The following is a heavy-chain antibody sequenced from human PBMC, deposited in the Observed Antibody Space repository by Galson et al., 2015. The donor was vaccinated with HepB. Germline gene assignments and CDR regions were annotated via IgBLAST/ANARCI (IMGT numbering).Heavy chain of an antibody. D-gene: IGHD3-10*01. J-gene: IGHJ4*02. CDR2: IYSGGST. CDR3: ARGLTLWFGED. V-gene: IGHV3-66*02. Sequence: SLRLSCAASGFTVSSNYMSWVRQAPGKGLEWVSVIYSGGSTYYADSVKGRFTISRDNSKNTLYLQMNSLRAEDTAVYYCARGLTLWFGEDWGQGTLVTVSS. CDR1: GFTVSSNY.